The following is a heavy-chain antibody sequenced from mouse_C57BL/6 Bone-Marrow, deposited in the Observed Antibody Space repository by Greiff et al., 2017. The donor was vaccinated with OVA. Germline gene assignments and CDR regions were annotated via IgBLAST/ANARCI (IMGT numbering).Heavy chain of an antibody. D-gene: IGHD1-1*01. CDR3: TGLRSWFAY. V-gene: IGHV6-3*01. CDR1: GFTFSNYW. CDR2: IRLKSDNYAT. J-gene: IGHJ3*01. Sequence: EVKLMESGGGLVQPGGSMKLSCVASGFTFSNYWMNWVRQSPEKGLEWVAQIRLKSDNYATHDEESVKGRFTISRDDSKTRAYLQMNNLMAEDTGIYYCTGLRSWFAYWGQGTLVTVSS.